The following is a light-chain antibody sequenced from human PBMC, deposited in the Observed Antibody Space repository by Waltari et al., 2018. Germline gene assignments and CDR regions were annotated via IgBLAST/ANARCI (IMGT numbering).Light chain of an antibody. CDR2: GDS. CDR3: QSYDSSPYVV. J-gene: IGLJ2*01. V-gene: IGLV1-40*01. Sequence: QSVLTQPPSVSGAPGQRVTISCTGSSSNIGAGYDVHWYQQLPGTAPKLLIYGDSNRPSGVPDRFSGSKSGNSASLAITGLQAEDEADYYCQSYDSSPYVVFGGGTKLTVL. CDR1: SSNIGAGYD.